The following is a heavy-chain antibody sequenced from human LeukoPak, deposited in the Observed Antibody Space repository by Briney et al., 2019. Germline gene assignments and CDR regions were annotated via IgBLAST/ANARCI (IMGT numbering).Heavy chain of an antibody. CDR1: RGSISSYY. CDR2: INHSGST. V-gene: IGHV4-34*01. CDR3: ARDYYDSSGYSDAFDI. J-gene: IGHJ3*02. D-gene: IGHD3-22*01. Sequence: SETLSLTCTVSRGSISSYYWSWIRQPPGKGLEWIGEINHSGSTNYNPSLKSRVTISVDTSKNQFSLKLSSVTAADTAVYYCARDYYDSSGYSDAFDIWGQGTMVTVSS.